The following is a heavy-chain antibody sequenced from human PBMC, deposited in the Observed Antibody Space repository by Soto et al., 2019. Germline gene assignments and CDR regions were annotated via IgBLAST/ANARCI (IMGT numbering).Heavy chain of an antibody. Sequence: QVQLQESGPGLVKPSETLSLTCTVSGGSVSSGSYYWSWIRQPPGKGLEWIGYIYYSGSTNYNPPLKSRVTISVDTSKNQCSLKLSSVTAADTAVYYCARALIVLVPAAMHYYYGMDVWGQGTTVTVSS. J-gene: IGHJ6*02. D-gene: IGHD2-2*01. V-gene: IGHV4-61*01. CDR1: GGSVSSGSYY. CDR2: IYYSGST. CDR3: ARALIVLVPAAMHYYYGMDV.